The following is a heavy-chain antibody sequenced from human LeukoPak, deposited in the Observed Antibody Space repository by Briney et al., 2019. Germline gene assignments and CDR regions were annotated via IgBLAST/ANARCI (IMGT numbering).Heavy chain of an antibody. J-gene: IGHJ4*02. CDR3: ARRYYYGSGSEYYFDY. D-gene: IGHD3-10*01. Sequence: SETLSLTCTVSGGSISSSSYYWGWIRQPPGKGLEWIGSIYYSGSTNYNPSLKSRVTISVDTSKNQFSLKLSSVTAADTAVYYCARRYYYGSGSEYYFDYWGQGTLVTVSS. CDR2: IYYSGST. V-gene: IGHV4-39*01. CDR1: GGSISSSSYY.